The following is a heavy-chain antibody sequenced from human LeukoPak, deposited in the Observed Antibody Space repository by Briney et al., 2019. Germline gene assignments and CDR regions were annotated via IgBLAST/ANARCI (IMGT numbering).Heavy chain of an antibody. V-gene: IGHV3-9*01. Sequence: KTGGSLRLSCATSGFAFDDYAMNWVRQIPGKGLEWVSGISWNSDKLDYTDSVKGRFTISRDNAKNSLYLQMNSLREEDTAFYCEKQSVYGFFQEWGQGTQVTVSS. J-gene: IGHJ1*01. CDR3: EKQSVYGFFQE. CDR2: ISWNSDKL. D-gene: IGHD2-2*03. CDR1: GFAFDDYA.